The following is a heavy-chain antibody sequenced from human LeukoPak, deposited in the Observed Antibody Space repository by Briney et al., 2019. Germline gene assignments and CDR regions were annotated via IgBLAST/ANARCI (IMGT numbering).Heavy chain of an antibody. CDR2: IYFSGST. CDR1: GGSISSYY. CDR3: ARHYYYVSSGLFHY. Sequence: PSETLSLTCTVSGGSISSYYWSWLRQPPGKGLEWIGYIYFSGSTNSNPSLKSRVTISVDTSKNQFSLKLSSVTAADTAVYYCARHYYYVSSGLFHYWGQGTLVTVSS. J-gene: IGHJ4*02. D-gene: IGHD3-22*01. V-gene: IGHV4-59*01.